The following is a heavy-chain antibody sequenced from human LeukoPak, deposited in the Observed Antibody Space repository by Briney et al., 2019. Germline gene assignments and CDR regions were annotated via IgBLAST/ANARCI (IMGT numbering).Heavy chain of an antibody. CDR2: IIPIFGTA. CDR1: GGTFISYA. D-gene: IGHD3-22*01. Sequence: GSSVKVSCKASGGTFISYAISWVRQAPGQGLEWMGGIIPIFGTANYAQKFQGRVTITADESTSTAYMELSSLRSEDTAVYYCARSEGGYYDSSGYSMAEYWGQGTLVTVSS. V-gene: IGHV1-69*01. CDR3: ARSEGGYYDSSGYSMAEY. J-gene: IGHJ4*02.